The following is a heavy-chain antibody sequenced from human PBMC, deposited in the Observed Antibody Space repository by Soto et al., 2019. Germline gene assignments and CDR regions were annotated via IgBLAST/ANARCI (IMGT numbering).Heavy chain of an antibody. D-gene: IGHD5-12*01. J-gene: IGHJ4*02. Sequence: QVQLQQWGAGLLKPSETLSLTCAVYGGSFSGYYWSWIRQPPGKGLEWIGEINHSGSTNYKPSLKSRVTISVDTSKNQFSLKLSSVTAADTAVYYCARTLWIPFDYWGQGTLVTVSS. V-gene: IGHV4-34*01. CDR1: GGSFSGYY. CDR2: INHSGST. CDR3: ARTLWIPFDY.